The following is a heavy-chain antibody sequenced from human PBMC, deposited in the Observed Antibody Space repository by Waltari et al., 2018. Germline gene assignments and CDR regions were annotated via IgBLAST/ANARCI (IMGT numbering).Heavy chain of an antibody. D-gene: IGHD4-17*01. CDR2: IYHSGST. CDR3: ARHMTTVTTSSFDY. V-gene: IGHV4-30-4*08. CDR1: GGSISSGDYY. J-gene: IGHJ4*02. Sequence: QVQLQESGPGLVKPSQTLSLICTVSGGSISSGDYYWSWIRQPPGKGLEWIGYIYHSGSTYYNPSLKSRVTISVDTSKNQFSLRVNSVTAADMALYYCARHMTTVTTSSFDYWGQGALVTVSS.